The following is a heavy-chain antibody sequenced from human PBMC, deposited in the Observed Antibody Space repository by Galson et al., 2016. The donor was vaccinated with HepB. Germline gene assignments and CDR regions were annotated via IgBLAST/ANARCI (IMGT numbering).Heavy chain of an antibody. CDR1: GFTVYGNY. Sequence: SLRLSCAASGFTVYGNYMSWVRQAPGKGLEWVSLIYSRGDTYYADSVKGRFTISRDFSKNTVSLQIDSLTAEDTALYYCARVVGFWNGYSYLFHGMDVWGHGTTVTVSS. D-gene: IGHD3-3*01. V-gene: IGHV3-53*01. J-gene: IGHJ6*01. CDR3: ARVVGFWNGYSYLFHGMDV. CDR2: IYSRGDT.